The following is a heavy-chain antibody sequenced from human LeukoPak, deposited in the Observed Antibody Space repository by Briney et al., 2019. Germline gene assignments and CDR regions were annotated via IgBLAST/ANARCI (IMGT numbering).Heavy chain of an antibody. CDR2: IIPIFGTA. V-gene: IGHV1-69*13. Sequence: ASVKVSCKASGGTFSSYAISWVRQAPGQGLEWMGGIIPIFGTANYAQKFQGRVTITADESTSTAYIELSSLRAEDTAVYYCARFLQDHYSYGSPFDYWGQGTLVTVST. CDR3: ARFLQDHYSYGSPFDY. D-gene: IGHD5-18*01. CDR1: GGTFSSYA. J-gene: IGHJ4*02.